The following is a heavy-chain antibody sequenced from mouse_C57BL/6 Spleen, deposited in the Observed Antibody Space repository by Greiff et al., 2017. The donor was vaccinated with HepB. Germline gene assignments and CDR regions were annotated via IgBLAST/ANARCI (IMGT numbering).Heavy chain of an antibody. V-gene: IGHV1-15*01. J-gene: IGHJ4*01. Sequence: QVHVKQSGAELVRPGASVTLSCKASGYTFTDYEMHWVKQTPVHGLEWIGAIDPETGGTAYNQKFKGKAILTADKSSSTAYMELRSLTSEDSAVYYCTRHSNHAMDYWGQGTSVTVSS. CDR3: TRHSNHAMDY. CDR1: GYTFTDYE. D-gene: IGHD2-5*01. CDR2: IDPETGGT.